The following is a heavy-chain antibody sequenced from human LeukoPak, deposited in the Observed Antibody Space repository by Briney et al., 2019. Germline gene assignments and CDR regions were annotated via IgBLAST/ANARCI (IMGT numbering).Heavy chain of an antibody. Sequence: GGSLRLSCAASGFTFDDYGIHWVRQAPGKGLEWVSGIDWNSGAIGYADSVKGRFTISRDHAKNSLYLQINSLRAEHQALYYCVKERAAKLYGSGAFEYWGQATLVTVSS. CDR3: VKERAAKLYGSGAFEY. V-gene: IGHV3-9*01. D-gene: IGHD3-10*01. CDR2: IDWNSGAI. CDR1: GFTFDDYG. J-gene: IGHJ4*02.